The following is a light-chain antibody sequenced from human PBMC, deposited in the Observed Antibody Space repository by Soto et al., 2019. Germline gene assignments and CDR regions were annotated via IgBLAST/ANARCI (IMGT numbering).Light chain of an antibody. CDR1: SSNIGARFD. V-gene: IGLV1-40*01. Sequence: QLVLTQPPSVSGAPGQRVSISCTGSSSNIGARFDVHWYQQLPGTAPKLLISGNNNRPSGVPARFSGSKSGTSASLVITGLQAEDEADYYCQTWGTGIWVFGGGTKVTVL. CDR3: QTWGTGIWV. J-gene: IGLJ3*02. CDR2: GNN.